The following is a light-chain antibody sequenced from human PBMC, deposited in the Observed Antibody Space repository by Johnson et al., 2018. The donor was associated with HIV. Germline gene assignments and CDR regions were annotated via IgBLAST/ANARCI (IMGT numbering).Light chain of an antibody. CDR1: SSNIGNNY. V-gene: IGLV1-51*02. CDR2: ENY. Sequence: QSVLTQPPSVSAAPGQKVTISCSGSSSNIGNNYVSWYQQVPGTAPKLLIYENYKRPSGIPDRFSGSKSGTSATLGITGLQTGDEADYYCGTWDSSLSAYVFGTGTEVTVL. CDR3: GTWDSSLSAYV. J-gene: IGLJ1*01.